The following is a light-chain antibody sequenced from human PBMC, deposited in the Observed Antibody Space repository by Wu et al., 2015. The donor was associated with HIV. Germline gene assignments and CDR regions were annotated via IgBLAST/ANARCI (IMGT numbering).Light chain of an antibody. Sequence: EIVMTQSPATLSVSPGERATLSCRASLSVSSSHLAWYQQKPGQAPGLLIYGASTRTTGIPERFSGSGSGTDFTLSLTRLEPEDFAVYYCQQYDISITFGQGTRLDI. CDR1: LSVSSSH. J-gene: IGKJ5*01. CDR2: GAS. V-gene: IGKV3-20*01. CDR3: QQYDISIT.